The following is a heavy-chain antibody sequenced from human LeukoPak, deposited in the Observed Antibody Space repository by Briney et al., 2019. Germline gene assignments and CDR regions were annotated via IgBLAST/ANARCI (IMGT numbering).Heavy chain of an antibody. CDR1: GSTFSSYA. V-gene: IGHV1-69*01. Sequence: GSSVKVSCKASGSTFSSYAISWVRQAPGQGLEWMGGIIPIFGTANYAQKFQGRVTITADESTSTAYMELSSLRSEDTAVYYCASNDDSSGYYNPRDFYYYYGMDVWGQGTTVTVSS. CDR2: IIPIFGTA. D-gene: IGHD3-22*01. J-gene: IGHJ6*02. CDR3: ASNDDSSGYYNPRDFYYYYGMDV.